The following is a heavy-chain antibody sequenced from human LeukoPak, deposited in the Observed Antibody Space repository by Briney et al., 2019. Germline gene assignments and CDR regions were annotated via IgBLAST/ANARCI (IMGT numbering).Heavy chain of an antibody. J-gene: IGHJ6*02. V-gene: IGHV4-30-2*01. CDR1: GASIDAAGYS. CDR3: ARTFQAPSYGDSDSRTKYPYSMDV. CDR2: IYHGGRT. Sequence: SETLSLTCAVSGASIDAAGYSWNWIRQAPGKDLEWIGNIYHGGRTSYKSSLKSRVTISVDTSKNHFSLQLTSVTAADTAVYYCARTFQAPSYGDSDSRTKYPYSMDVWGQGTMVAVSS. D-gene: IGHD4-17*01.